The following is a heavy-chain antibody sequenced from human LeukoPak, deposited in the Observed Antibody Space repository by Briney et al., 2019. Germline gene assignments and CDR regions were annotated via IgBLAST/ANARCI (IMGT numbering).Heavy chain of an antibody. D-gene: IGHD5-24*01. CDR1: GFTFSSYS. CDR3: AKDRSVRLQPGGAFDY. V-gene: IGHV3-21*04. CDR2: ISSSSSYI. Sequence: GGSLRLSCAASGFTFSSYSMNWVRQAPGKGLEWVSSISSSSSYIYYADSVKGRFTISRDNAKNSLYLQMNSLRAEDTALYYCAKDRSVRLQPGGAFDYWGQGTLVTVSS. J-gene: IGHJ4*02.